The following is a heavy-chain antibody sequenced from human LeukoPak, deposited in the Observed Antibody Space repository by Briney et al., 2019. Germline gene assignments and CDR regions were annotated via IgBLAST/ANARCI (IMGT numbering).Heavy chain of an antibody. V-gene: IGHV3-30*02. Sequence: PGGSLRLSCAASGFTFSSYGMHWVRQAPGKGLEWVAFIRYDGSNKYYADSVKGRFTISRDNSKNTLYLQMNSLRAEDTAVYYCAKDSGAGYSSSWNENWFDPWGQGTLVTVSS. D-gene: IGHD6-13*01. J-gene: IGHJ5*02. CDR1: GFTFSSYG. CDR3: AKDSGAGYSSSWNENWFDP. CDR2: IRYDGSNK.